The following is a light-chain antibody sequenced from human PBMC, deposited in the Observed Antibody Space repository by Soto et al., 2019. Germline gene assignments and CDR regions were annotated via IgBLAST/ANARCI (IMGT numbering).Light chain of an antibody. Sequence: QSVLTQPPSVSGSPGQSVTISCTGTSSDVGSYNRVSWYQQPPGTAPKLMIYEVSNRPSGVPDRFSGSKSGITASLTISGLQAEDEADYYCSSYTSSSTFIVFGGGTKLTVL. CDR1: SSDVGSYNR. CDR3: SSYTSSSTFIV. J-gene: IGLJ2*01. V-gene: IGLV2-18*02. CDR2: EVS.